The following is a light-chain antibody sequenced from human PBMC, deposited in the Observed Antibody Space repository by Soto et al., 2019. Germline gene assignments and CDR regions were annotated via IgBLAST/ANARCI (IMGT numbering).Light chain of an antibody. CDR3: QQRSNCPIT. CDR1: QSVRSNC. CDR2: DAS. J-gene: IGKJ5*01. Sequence: RASQSVRSNCLAWYQHKPGQAPRLLIYDASNRATGIPARFSGSGPGTDFTLTISSLEPEDFAVYDCQQRSNCPITFGQGTRLET. V-gene: IGKV3D-11*02.